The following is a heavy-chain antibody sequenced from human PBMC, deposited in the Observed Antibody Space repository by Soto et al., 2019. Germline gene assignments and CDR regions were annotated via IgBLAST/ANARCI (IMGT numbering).Heavy chain of an antibody. J-gene: IGHJ3*02. Sequence: ASVKVSCKASGYTFTGYYMHWVRQAPGQGLEWMGWINPNSGGTNYAQKFQGRVTMTRDTSISTAYMELSRLRSDDTAVYYCARPAGYWSGGSCYRGDAFDSWGQGPMVTVSS. V-gene: IGHV1-2*02. D-gene: IGHD2-15*01. CDR3: ARPAGYWSGGSCYRGDAFDS. CDR1: GYTFTGYY. CDR2: INPNSGGT.